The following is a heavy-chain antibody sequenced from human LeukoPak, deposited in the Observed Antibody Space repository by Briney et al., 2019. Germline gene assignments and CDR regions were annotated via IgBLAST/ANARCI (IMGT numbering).Heavy chain of an antibody. CDR2: IYHSGST. CDR3: AREPTVTTPRYFDY. Sequence: SQTLSLTCAVSGGSISSGGYSWSWIRQPPGKGLEWIGYIYHSGSTYYNPSLKSRVTISVDTSKNQFSLKLSSVTAADTAVYYCAREPTVTTPRYFDYWGQGTLVTVSS. D-gene: IGHD4-17*01. J-gene: IGHJ4*02. CDR1: GGSISSGGYS. V-gene: IGHV4-30-2*05.